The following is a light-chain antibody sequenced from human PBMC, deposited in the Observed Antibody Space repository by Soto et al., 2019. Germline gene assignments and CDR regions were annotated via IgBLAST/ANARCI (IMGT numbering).Light chain of an antibody. CDR1: HSINDW. V-gene: IGKV1-5*01. Sequence: DIQLTQSPSSLSASVGDRVTITCRASHSINDWLAWYQQKPGKAPRLLTYDASSLESGVPARFSGSGSGTEFSLTITDLQPEDFATYFCQQLSRYPLTFGGGTKVEI. CDR3: QQLSRYPLT. CDR2: DAS. J-gene: IGKJ4*01.